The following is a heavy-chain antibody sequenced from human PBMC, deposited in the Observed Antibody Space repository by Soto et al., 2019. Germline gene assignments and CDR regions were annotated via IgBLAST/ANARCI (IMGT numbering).Heavy chain of an antibody. CDR3: VSSIVGPTKQSNGIGP. V-gene: IGHV1-2*02. Sequence: QVQLVQSGAEVKNPGASVKVSCKASGYTFTDYYIHWVRQAPGQGFEWLGWLKPSTGDTTYAQKFQGRVTMTGDTSITTAYLERFSLTSDDTALYFCVSSIVGPTKQSNGIGPWGQGTLVTVSS. CDR1: GYTFTDYY. D-gene: IGHD1-26*01. J-gene: IGHJ5*02. CDR2: LKPSTGDT.